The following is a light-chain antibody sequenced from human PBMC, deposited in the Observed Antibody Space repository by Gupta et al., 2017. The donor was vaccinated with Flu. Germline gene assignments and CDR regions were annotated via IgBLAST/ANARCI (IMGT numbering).Light chain of an antibody. Sequence: QSVLTQPPSVSGAPGQRVTISCTWSSSNIGACYDVHWYQQLPGTAPKLLIYGNSNRPSGVPDRFSGSKSGTSASLAITGLQAEDEADYYCQSYDSSLSGSYVVFGGGTKLTVL. CDR2: GNS. CDR1: SSNIGACYD. CDR3: QSYDSSLSGSYVV. V-gene: IGLV1-40*01. J-gene: IGLJ2*01.